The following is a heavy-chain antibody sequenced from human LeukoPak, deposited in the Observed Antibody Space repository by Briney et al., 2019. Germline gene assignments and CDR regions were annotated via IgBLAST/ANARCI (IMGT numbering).Heavy chain of an antibody. CDR2: INPSGGST. CDR1: GYTFTSYY. J-gene: IGHJ4*02. D-gene: IGHD5-12*01. Sequence: PWASVKVSCKASGYTFTSYYMHWVRQAPGQGLEWMVIINPSGGSTSYAQKFQGRVTMTRDMSTSTVYMELSSLRSEDTAVYYCASSGYSGYDSDYFDYWGQGTLVTVSS. CDR3: ASSGYSGYDSDYFDY. V-gene: IGHV1-46*01.